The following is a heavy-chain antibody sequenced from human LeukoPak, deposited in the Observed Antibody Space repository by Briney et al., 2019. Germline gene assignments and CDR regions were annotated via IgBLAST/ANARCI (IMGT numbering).Heavy chain of an antibody. CDR3: AKDIGSGSYPFDY. D-gene: IGHD3-10*01. V-gene: IGHV3-9*01. CDR2: ISWNSGII. Sequence: GGSLRLSCAASGFTFDDYAMHWVRQAPGKGLEWVSGISWNSGIIGYADSVKGRFTISRDNAKNSLYLQMNSLRAEDTALYYCAKDIGSGSYPFDYWGQGTLVTVSS. CDR1: GFTFDDYA. J-gene: IGHJ4*02.